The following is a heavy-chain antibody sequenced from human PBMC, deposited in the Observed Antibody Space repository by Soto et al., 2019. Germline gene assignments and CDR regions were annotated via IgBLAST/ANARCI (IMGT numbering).Heavy chain of an antibody. CDR3: ARGGAVSSGWYDGH. Sequence: EVQLVESGGGLVQPGGSLRLSCGASGFTFSSYNMHWVRQGPGKGLVWVSRINSDGSATRYADSVKGRFTISRDNAKNTLYLQMNRLRVEDTAIYYCARGGAVSSGWYDGHWGLVTLVTVSA. D-gene: IGHD6-19*01. J-gene: IGHJ4*02. V-gene: IGHV3-74*01. CDR2: INSDGSAT. CDR1: GFTFSSYN.